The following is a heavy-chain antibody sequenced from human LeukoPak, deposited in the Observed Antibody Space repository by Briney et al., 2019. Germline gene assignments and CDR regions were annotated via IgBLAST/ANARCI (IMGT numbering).Heavy chain of an antibody. V-gene: IGHV4-59*01. CDR3: ARFLRGDYPSHAFDI. CDR2: IYHSGST. CDR1: GGSISSYY. J-gene: IGHJ3*02. Sequence: SETLSLTCTVSGGSISSYYWSWIRQPPGKGLEWIGYIYHSGSTNYNPSLKSRVTISVDTSKNQFSLKLSSVTAADTAVYYCARFLRGDYPSHAFDIWGQGTMVTVSS. D-gene: IGHD4-17*01.